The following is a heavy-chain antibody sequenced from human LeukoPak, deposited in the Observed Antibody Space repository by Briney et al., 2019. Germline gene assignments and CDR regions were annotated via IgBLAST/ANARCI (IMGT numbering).Heavy chain of an antibody. CDR1: GYTFTGYY. V-gene: IGHV1-2*02. J-gene: IGHJ6*03. D-gene: IGHD6-13*01. Sequence: APVTVSCKASGYTFTGYYLHWVRQAPGQGLEWMGWINPSSGGAKYAQNFQGRVIITTDTSISTAYMELSSLRSDDTAVYHCARSSPPTYYHFYYYMDVWGKGSTVTVSS. CDR2: INPSSGGA. CDR3: ARSSPPTYYHFYYYMDV.